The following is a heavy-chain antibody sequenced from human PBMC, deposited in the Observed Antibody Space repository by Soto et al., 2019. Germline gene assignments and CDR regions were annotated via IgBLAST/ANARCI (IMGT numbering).Heavy chain of an antibody. D-gene: IGHD3-10*01. Sequence: SETLSLTCRVSGTSVSNYYWSWIRQAAGKGLEHIGRIYTSGSTSYNPSLKSRVTMSMDTSQTQIYLNLTSVTAADTAVYYCARGGIQLSYAFDHWGKGILVTVSS. CDR1: GTSVSNYY. CDR2: IYTSGST. V-gene: IGHV4-4*07. CDR3: ARGGIQLSYAFDH. J-gene: IGHJ4*02.